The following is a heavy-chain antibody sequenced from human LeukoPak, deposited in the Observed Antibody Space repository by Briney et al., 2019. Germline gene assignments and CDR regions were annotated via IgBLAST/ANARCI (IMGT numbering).Heavy chain of an antibody. V-gene: IGHV3-53*01. Sequence: GGSLRLSCAASGFTVSSNYMNWVRQAPGKGLKWVSVIYSGGSTYYADSVKGRFTISRDNSKNTLYLQMNSLRAEDTAVYYCARDSTAGGFHFQHWGQGTLVTVSS. D-gene: IGHD2-15*01. CDR1: GFTVSSNY. J-gene: IGHJ1*01. CDR2: IYSGGST. CDR3: ARDSTAGGFHFQH.